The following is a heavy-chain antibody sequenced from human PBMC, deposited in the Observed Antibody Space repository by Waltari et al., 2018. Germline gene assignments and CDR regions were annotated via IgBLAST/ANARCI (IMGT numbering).Heavy chain of an antibody. CDR2: ISSSSSTI. V-gene: IGHV3-48*04. D-gene: IGHD3-3*01. CDR1: GFTFSSYS. CDR3: ARVVEQFSTIFGQGYYYYYMDV. J-gene: IGHJ6*03. Sequence: VQLVQSGAEVKKPGASVKVSCKASGFTFSSYSMNWVRQAPGKGLEWVSYISSSSSTIYYADSVKGRFTISRDNAKNSLYLQMNSLRAEDTAVYYCARVVEQFSTIFGQGYYYYYMDVWGKGTTVTVSS.